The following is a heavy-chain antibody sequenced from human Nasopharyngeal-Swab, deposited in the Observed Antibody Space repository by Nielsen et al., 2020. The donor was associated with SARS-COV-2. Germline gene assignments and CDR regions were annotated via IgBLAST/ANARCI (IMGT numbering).Heavy chain of an antibody. Sequence: GESLKISCVASGFTFSSYGMHWVRQAPGKGLEWVAVISYDGSNKYYADPVKGRFTISRDNSKNTLYLQMNSLRAEDTAVYYCANLIFGDAFDIWGQGTMVTVSS. CDR1: GFTFSSYG. D-gene: IGHD3-3*01. J-gene: IGHJ3*02. CDR2: ISYDGSNK. V-gene: IGHV3-30*18. CDR3: ANLIFGDAFDI.